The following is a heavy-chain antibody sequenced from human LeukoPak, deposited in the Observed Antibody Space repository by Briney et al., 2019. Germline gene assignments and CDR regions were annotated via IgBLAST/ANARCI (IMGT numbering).Heavy chain of an antibody. V-gene: IGHV3-11*06. CDR2: ISGSGSYT. J-gene: IGHJ4*02. CDR3: ARVGSIAAAGTPDY. D-gene: IGHD6-13*01. Sequence: GGSLRLSCAASGFTFNDYYMTWIPQAPGQGLEWLSYISGSGSYTNYADSVKGRFTTSRDNAKNSLYLQMNSLRAEDTAVYYCARVGSIAAAGTPDYWGQGTLVTVSS. CDR1: GFTFNDYY.